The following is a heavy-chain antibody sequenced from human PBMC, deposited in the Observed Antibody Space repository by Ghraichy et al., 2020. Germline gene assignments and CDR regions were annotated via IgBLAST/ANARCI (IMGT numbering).Heavy chain of an antibody. J-gene: IGHJ4*02. CDR2: INWNSGSI. CDR3: AKGSARVIAAAGSLLDY. D-gene: IGHD6-13*01. CDR1: GFTFDDYA. V-gene: IGHV3-9*01. Sequence: SLNISCAASGFTFDDYAMHWVRQASGKGLEWVSGINWNSGSIGYADSVKGRFTISRDNAKNSLYLQMNSLRAEDTALYYCAKGSARVIAAAGSLLDYWGQGSLVTVPS.